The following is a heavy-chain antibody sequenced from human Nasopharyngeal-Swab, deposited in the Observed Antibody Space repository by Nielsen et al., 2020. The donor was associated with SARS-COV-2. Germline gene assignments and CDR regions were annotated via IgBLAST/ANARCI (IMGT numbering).Heavy chain of an antibody. CDR1: GGSISSGGYY. Sequence: SETLSLTCTVSGGSISSGGYYWSWIRQPPGKGLEWIGYIYYSGSTYYNPSLKSRVTISVDTSKNQFSLKLSSVTAADTAVYYCARERSYYYGSGYDMDVWGQGTTVTVSS. V-gene: IGHV4-30-4*02. D-gene: IGHD3-10*01. J-gene: IGHJ6*02. CDR3: ARERSYYYGSGYDMDV. CDR2: IYYSGST.